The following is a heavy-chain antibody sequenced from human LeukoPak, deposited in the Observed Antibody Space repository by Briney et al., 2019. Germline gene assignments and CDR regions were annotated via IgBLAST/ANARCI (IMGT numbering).Heavy chain of an antibody. J-gene: IGHJ6*02. CDR3: AREIGVGVGVRYFYYGMDV. Sequence: GGSLRLSCAASRFTFSIYAMSWVRQAPGKGLEWVSSISGFSSYIYYADSVKGRFTISRDNAKNSLYLQMNSLRAEDTAVYYCAREIGVGVGVRYFYYGMDVWGQGTTVTVSS. CDR1: RFTFSIYA. CDR2: ISGFSSYI. V-gene: IGHV3-21*01. D-gene: IGHD3-3*01.